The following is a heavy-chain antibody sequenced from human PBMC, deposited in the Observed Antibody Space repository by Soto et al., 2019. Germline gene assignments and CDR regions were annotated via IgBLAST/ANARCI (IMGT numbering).Heavy chain of an antibody. CDR1: GFSFNLHE. D-gene: IGHD2-21*02. CDR3: ARAGGSQACDWPYFDS. J-gene: IGHJ4*02. Sequence: RGSLRLSCAASGFSFNLHEMNWVRQAPGKGLEWISYIGTSGSTKYYADSVQGRFTISRDNTKNSVYLEMNSLRGDDTGIYYCARAGGSQACDWPYFDSWGQGT. CDR2: IGTSGSTK. V-gene: IGHV3-48*03.